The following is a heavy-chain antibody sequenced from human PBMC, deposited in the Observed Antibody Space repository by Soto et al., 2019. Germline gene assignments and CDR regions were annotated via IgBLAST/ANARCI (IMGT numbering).Heavy chain of an antibody. CDR2: ISGSGGST. CDR3: AKVRWPYYYGSGSLNWFDP. Sequence: PGGSMRLSCAASGLSFSSYAMTWVRQAPGKGLEWVSAISGSGGSTYYADSVKGRFTISRDNSKNTLYLQMNSLRAEDTAVYYCAKVRWPYYYGSGSLNWFDPWGQGTLVTVSS. CDR1: GLSFSSYA. J-gene: IGHJ5*02. V-gene: IGHV3-23*01. D-gene: IGHD3-10*01.